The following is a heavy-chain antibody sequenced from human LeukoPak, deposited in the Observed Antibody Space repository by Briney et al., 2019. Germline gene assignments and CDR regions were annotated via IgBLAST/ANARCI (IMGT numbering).Heavy chain of an antibody. CDR1: GGSFSGYY. J-gene: IGHJ5*02. Sequence: SETLSLTCAVYGGSFSGYYWSWIRQPPGKGLEWIGEINHSGSTNYNPSLKSRVTISVDTSKNHFSLRLSSVTAADTAVYYCAGRVLVGAKRFFGSWGQGTLVTISS. CDR3: AGRVLVGAKRFFGS. V-gene: IGHV4-34*01. D-gene: IGHD1-26*01. CDR2: INHSGST.